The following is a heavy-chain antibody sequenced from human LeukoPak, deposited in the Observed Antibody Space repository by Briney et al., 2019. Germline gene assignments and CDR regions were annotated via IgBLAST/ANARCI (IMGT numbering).Heavy chain of an antibody. CDR3: ARGADYGDDGGWFDP. D-gene: IGHD4-17*01. J-gene: IGHJ5*02. V-gene: IGHV1-2*06. Sequence: ASVKVSCKASGHTFTGYYMHWVRQAPGQGLEWMGRINPNSGGTNYAQKFQGRVTMTRDTSISTAYMELSRLRSDDTAVYYCARGADYGDDGGWFDPWGQGTLVTVSS. CDR2: INPNSGGT. CDR1: GHTFTGYY.